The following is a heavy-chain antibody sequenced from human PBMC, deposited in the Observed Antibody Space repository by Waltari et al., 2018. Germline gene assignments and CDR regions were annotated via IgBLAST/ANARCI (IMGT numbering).Heavy chain of an antibody. CDR2: SSSSGSTI. CDR1: GFTFSRYE. V-gene: IGHV3-48*03. D-gene: IGHD2-21*02. Sequence: EVQLVESGGGLVQPGGSLRLSCAASGFTFSRYEMNWVRQAPGKGLDWVSYSSSSGSTIYYADSVKGRFTISRDNAKNSLYLQMNSLRAEDTAVYYCARGSVVTASTGGHAFDIWGQGTMVTVSS. J-gene: IGHJ3*02. CDR3: ARGSVVTASTGGHAFDI.